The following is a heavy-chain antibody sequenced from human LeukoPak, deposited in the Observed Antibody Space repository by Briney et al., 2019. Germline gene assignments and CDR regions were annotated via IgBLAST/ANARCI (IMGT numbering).Heavy chain of an antibody. V-gene: IGHV3-23*01. J-gene: IGHJ4*02. D-gene: IGHD3-22*01. Sequence: GGSLRLSCAASGFIFSSYAMSWVRQAPGKGLEWVSAISGSGGSTYYADSVKGRFTISRDNSKNTLYLQMNSLRAEDTAVYYCAKDLSTYYDSSGYAFDYWGQGTLVTVSS. CDR1: GFIFSSYA. CDR2: ISGSGGST. CDR3: AKDLSTYYDSSGYAFDY.